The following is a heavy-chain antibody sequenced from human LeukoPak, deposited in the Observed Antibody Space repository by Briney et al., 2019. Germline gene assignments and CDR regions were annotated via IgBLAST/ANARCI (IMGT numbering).Heavy chain of an antibody. Sequence: GGSLRLSCAASGFTFSSYEMNWVRQAPGKGLEWVSYISSSGSTIYYADSVKGRFTISRDNAKNSLYLQMNSLRAEDTTVYYCARESMVRGVCFDYWGQGTLVTVSS. D-gene: IGHD3-10*01. CDR3: ARESMVRGVCFDY. J-gene: IGHJ4*02. V-gene: IGHV3-48*03. CDR2: ISSSGSTI. CDR1: GFTFSSYE.